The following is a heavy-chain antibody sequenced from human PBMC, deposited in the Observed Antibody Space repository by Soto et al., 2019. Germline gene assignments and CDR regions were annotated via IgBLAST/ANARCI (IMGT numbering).Heavy chain of an antibody. V-gene: IGHV3-23*01. CDR1: GFTFSSYA. D-gene: IGHD3-3*01. CDR2: ISGSGGST. CDR3: AKGVHFLVSRLWSGYSYDAFDI. Sequence: EVQLLESGGGLVQPGGSLRLSCAASGFTFSSYAMSWVRQAPGKGLEWVSAISGSGGSTYYADSVKGRFTISRDNSKNTLYLLMNSLRADDTAVYYCAKGVHFLVSRLWSGYSYDAFDIWGQGTMVTVSS. J-gene: IGHJ3*02.